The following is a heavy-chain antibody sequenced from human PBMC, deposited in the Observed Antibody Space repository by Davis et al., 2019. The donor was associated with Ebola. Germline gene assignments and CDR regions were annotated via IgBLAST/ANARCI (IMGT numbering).Heavy chain of an antibody. CDR3: AREGHSYGSYYFDY. Sequence: ASVKVSCKAAGYTFTDYLLHWVRQAPGQGLEWMGIINPSGGSTSYAQKFQGRVTMTRDTSTSTVYMELSSLRSEDTAVYYCAREGHSYGSYYFDYWGQGTLVTVSS. V-gene: IGHV1-46*01. J-gene: IGHJ4*02. CDR1: GYTFTDYL. CDR2: INPSGGST. D-gene: IGHD5-18*01.